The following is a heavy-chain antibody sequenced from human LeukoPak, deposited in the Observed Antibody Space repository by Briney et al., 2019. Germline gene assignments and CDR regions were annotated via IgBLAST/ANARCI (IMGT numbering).Heavy chain of an antibody. CDR1: GGSISSYY. J-gene: IGHJ4*02. CDR3: ARAEVAAAVPDY. D-gene: IGHD6-13*01. CDR2: IYYSGST. V-gene: IGHV4-59*01. Sequence: PSETLSLTCTVSGGSISSYYWSWIRQPPGKGLEWIGYIYYSGSTSYNPSLKSRVTISVDTSKNQFSLKLSSVTAADTAVYYCARAEVAAAVPDYWGQGTLVTVSS.